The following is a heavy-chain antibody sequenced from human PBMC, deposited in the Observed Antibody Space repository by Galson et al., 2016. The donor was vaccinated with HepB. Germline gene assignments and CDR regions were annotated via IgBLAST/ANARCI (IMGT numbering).Heavy chain of an antibody. CDR2: ISRTSSYI. V-gene: IGHV3-21*01. Sequence: SLRLSCAASGFNSNTYDMNWVRQAPGKGLEWVSYISRTSSYIYYPDSVRGRFTISRDNAKNSLFLQLNSLRAEDTAIYYCARDMAGDNWIDFWGLGTLVTVSS. J-gene: IGHJ4*02. CDR1: GFNSNTYD. CDR3: ARDMAGDNWIDF. D-gene: IGHD5-24*01.